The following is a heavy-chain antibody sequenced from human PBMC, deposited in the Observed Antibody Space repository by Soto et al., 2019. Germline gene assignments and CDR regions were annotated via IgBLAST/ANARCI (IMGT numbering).Heavy chain of an antibody. J-gene: IGHJ6*02. CDR2: FMPMFGTS. Sequence: QVQLVQSGAEVREPGSSVKVSCTASGGKFSIYAISWVRQAPGQGLEWMGGFMPMFGTSNYAQKFKGRVTITADESTRTVYMELSSLMSEDTAIYYCARDMWSEKPPMYYYGMDVWGQGTTGTVSS. CDR1: GGKFSIYA. CDR3: ARDMWSEKPPMYYYGMDV. D-gene: IGHD3-10*02. V-gene: IGHV1-69*01.